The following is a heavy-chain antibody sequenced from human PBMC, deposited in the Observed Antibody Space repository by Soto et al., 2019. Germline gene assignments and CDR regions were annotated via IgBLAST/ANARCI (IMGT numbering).Heavy chain of an antibody. Sequence: QPQESGPGPVMPSQTLSLTCTVPGASINNNDYYWSWIRQTPGKGLEWIGYVYYSGSTDYIPSLKSRLSMSIDKSQNQFTLKLNSVTAADTATYYCARMSYFYDKWYFDLWGRGTLVTVSS. CDR3: ARMSYFYDKWYFDL. D-gene: IGHD3-22*01. CDR1: GASINNNDYY. CDR2: VYYSGST. V-gene: IGHV4-30-4*01. J-gene: IGHJ2*01.